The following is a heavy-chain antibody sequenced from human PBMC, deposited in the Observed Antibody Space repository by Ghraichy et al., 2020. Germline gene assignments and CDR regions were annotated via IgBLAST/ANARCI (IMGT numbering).Heavy chain of an antibody. V-gene: IGHV3-23*01. CDR2: IGGGGDST. CDR3: ALYTVNFDF. J-gene: IGHJ4*02. D-gene: IGHD2-2*02. CDR1: GFTFSTYA. Sequence: LSLTCAASGFTFSTYAMSWVRQAPGKGLEWVSAIGGGGDSTYYADSVKGRFTISRDNSGNTLYLQMNSLRAEDTALYYCALYTVNFDFWGQGTLVTVSS.